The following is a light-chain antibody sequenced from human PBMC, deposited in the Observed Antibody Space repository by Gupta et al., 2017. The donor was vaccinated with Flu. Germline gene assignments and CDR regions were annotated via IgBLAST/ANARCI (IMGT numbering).Light chain of an antibody. CDR3: QQHYSSPQIT. V-gene: IGKV4-1*01. CDR2: WAS. Sequence: DIVMNQSPDSLAVSLGERATINCKSSRSVLSSSNNKNCLSWYQHKAGQPPKLLIHWASTRESGVPDRFSGSVSGTDFTLTISSLQAEDVAVYYCQQHYSSPQITFGQGTRLEIK. CDR1: RSVLSSSNNKNC. J-gene: IGKJ5*01.